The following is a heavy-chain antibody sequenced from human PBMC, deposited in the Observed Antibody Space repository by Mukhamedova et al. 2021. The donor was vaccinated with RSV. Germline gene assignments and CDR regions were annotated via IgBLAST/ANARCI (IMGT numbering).Heavy chain of an antibody. J-gene: IGHJ4*02. CDR3: ARDAGGSSSFFDY. Sequence: GRTYYRSKWYNEYAVSVKTRITINPDTSRNQLSLLLNSVTPEDTAVYYCARDAGGSSSFFDYWGQGTLVTVSS. D-gene: IGHD6-6*01. V-gene: IGHV6-1*01. CDR2: TYYRSKWYN.